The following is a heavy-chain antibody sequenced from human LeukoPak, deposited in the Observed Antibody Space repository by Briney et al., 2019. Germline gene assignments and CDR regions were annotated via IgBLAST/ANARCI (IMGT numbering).Heavy chain of an antibody. CDR3: ARGRPLDSSGYNDL. CDR1: GGSFSGYY. CDR2: INHSGST. V-gene: IGHV4-34*01. Sequence: SETLSLTCAVYGGSFSGYYWSWIRQPPGKGLEWIGEINHSGSTNYNPSLKSRVTISVDTSKNQFSLKLSSVTAADTAVYYCARGRPLDSSGYNDLWGRGTLVTVSS. J-gene: IGHJ2*01. D-gene: IGHD3-22*01.